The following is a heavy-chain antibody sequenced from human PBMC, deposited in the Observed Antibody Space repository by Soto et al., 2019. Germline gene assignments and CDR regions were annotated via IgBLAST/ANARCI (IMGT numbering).Heavy chain of an antibody. V-gene: IGHV6-1*01. J-gene: IGHJ4*02. CDR2: TYYRYKWYN. CDR1: GNSVSSLSDA. Sequence: PSEALSLTCASSGNSVSSLSDAWNSIGHCESTGLEWLGRTYYRYKWYNDFAPSVKSRITINADTSKNQFSLKLNSAAPEDTAVYYCARNWCNQYRSHFAFWGQGTLVTVSS. D-gene: IGHD2-8*01. CDR3: ARNWCNQYRSHFAF.